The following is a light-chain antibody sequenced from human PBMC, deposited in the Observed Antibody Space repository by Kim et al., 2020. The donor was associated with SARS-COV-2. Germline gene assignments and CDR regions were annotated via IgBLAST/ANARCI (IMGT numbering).Light chain of an antibody. CDR3: QHYIRFPYT. V-gene: IGKV1-5*01. CDR1: QVINTY. J-gene: IGKJ2*01. Sequence: ASLGDRVTITCRASQVINTYLAWYQQKPGRAPNLLIYQASNLHIGVPSRFSGSASGTEFTLTISSLQPDDVATYYCQHYIRFPYTFGQGTKVDIK. CDR2: QAS.